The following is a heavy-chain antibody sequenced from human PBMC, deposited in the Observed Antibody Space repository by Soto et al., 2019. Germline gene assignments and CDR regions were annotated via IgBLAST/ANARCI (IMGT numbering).Heavy chain of an antibody. Sequence: EVQLLESGGALVQPGGSLRLSWVGSGFMFSGYAMHWVRQAPGKGLEWVSTVSDSGASTYYAHSVKGRFTVSRDNSNNMLSLEMDSLRAEDTALYFCAKDARRTGLVGQWVDWGQGTLVTVSS. CDR1: GFMFSGYA. D-gene: IGHD1-26*01. CDR3: AKDARRTGLVGQWVD. V-gene: IGHV3-23*01. CDR2: VSDSGAST. J-gene: IGHJ4*02.